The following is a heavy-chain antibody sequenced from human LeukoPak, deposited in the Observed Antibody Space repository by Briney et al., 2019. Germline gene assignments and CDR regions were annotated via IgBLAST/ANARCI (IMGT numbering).Heavy chain of an antibody. J-gene: IGHJ2*01. D-gene: IGHD2-21*02. CDR3: ARADIVVVTALWYFDL. CDR1: GDSISIGDYR. Sequence: SQTLSLTCSVSGDSISIGDYRWSWIRQSPGKGLEWIGYIYYIGTAYYNPSLRSRVALSADTSKNQFSLKLSSVTAADTAVYYCARADIVVVTALWYFDLWGRGTLVSVSS. V-gene: IGHV4-30-4*01. CDR2: IYYIGTA.